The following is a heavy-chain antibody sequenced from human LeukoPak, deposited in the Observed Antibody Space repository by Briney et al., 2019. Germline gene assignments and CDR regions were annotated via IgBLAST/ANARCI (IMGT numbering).Heavy chain of an antibody. Sequence: ASVMVSCRASGYSITSYDINWVRQAAGQGLEWVGWMNSNSGNTGYARKFQGRVTLTRDTSINTAYTEVNSLTSEDTAVYYCARGGTLVRGVAILYGMDVWGQGTTVTVSS. J-gene: IGHJ6*02. CDR1: GYSITSYD. V-gene: IGHV1-8*01. CDR3: ARGGTLVRGVAILYGMDV. D-gene: IGHD3-10*01. CDR2: MNSNSGNT.